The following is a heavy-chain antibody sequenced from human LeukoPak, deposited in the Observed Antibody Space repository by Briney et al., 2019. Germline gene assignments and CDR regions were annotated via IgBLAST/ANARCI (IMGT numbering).Heavy chain of an antibody. J-gene: IGHJ3*02. Sequence: GGSLRLSCAASGFTFSSYAMSWVRQAPGKGLEWVSAISGSGGSTYYADSVKGRFTISRDNSKNTLYLQMNSLRAEDTAVYYCAKVSYYYDSSGFDAFDIWGQGTMVTVSS. V-gene: IGHV3-23*01. CDR1: GFTFSSYA. CDR2: ISGSGGST. CDR3: AKVSYYYDSSGFDAFDI. D-gene: IGHD3-22*01.